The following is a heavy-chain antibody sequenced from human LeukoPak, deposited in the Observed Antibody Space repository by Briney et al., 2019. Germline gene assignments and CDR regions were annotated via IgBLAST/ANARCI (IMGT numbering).Heavy chain of an antibody. Sequence: ASVKVSCKTFGYPFSGCGINWVRQAPGQGLEWMGWISAYNGNTNYAQKLQGRVTMTTDTSTSTAYMELRSLRSDDTAVYYCAREPAIAVAASGSDYWGQGTLVTVSS. CDR2: ISAYNGNT. D-gene: IGHD6-19*01. J-gene: IGHJ4*02. CDR3: AREPAIAVAASGSDY. CDR1: GYPFSGCG. V-gene: IGHV1-18*01.